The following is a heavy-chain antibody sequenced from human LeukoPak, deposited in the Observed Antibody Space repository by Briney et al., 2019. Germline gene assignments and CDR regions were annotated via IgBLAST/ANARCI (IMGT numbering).Heavy chain of an antibody. CDR2: IHSGGNT. CDR3: AKAGYTYVGDYWGPIYYYFDC. V-gene: IGHV3-53*04. CDR1: GFTVSSNS. D-gene: IGHD5-18*01. Sequence: GGSLRLSCAASGFTVSSNSMSWVRQAPGKGLEWVSVIHSGGNTLNADSVKGRFTSSRHNSKNTVYLHMNSLRAEDTAVYYCAKAGYTYVGDYWGPIYYYFDCWGQGTLVTVSS. J-gene: IGHJ4*02.